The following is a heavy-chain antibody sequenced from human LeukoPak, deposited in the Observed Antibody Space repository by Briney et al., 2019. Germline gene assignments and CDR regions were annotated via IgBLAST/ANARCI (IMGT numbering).Heavy chain of an antibody. CDR2: IYPSGST. Sequence: SETLSLTCTVSGGSIISYYWSWVRQPAGKGLEWIGRIYPSGSTEYNTPLKSRVTMSVDMSKKQFSLKLTSVTAADTAVYYCARLKFYDSTGYTPGYYMDVWGKGTTVTVSS. CDR1: GGSIISYY. D-gene: IGHD3-22*01. CDR3: ARLKFYDSTGYTPGYYMDV. J-gene: IGHJ6*03. V-gene: IGHV4-4*07.